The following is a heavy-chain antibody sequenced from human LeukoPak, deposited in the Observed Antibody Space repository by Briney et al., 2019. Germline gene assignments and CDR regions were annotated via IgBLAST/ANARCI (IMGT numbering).Heavy chain of an antibody. CDR1: GYTFTGYY. D-gene: IGHD2-15*01. CDR3: ARDCSGGSCYSGDY. V-gene: IGHV1-2*02. CDR2: INPNSGGT. J-gene: IGHJ4*02. Sequence: ASVKVSCKASGYTFTGYYMHWVRQAPGQGLEWMGWINPNSGGTNYAQKFQGRVTMTRDTSISTAYMELSRLRSDDTAVYYCARDCSGGSCYSGDYWGQGTLVTVSS.